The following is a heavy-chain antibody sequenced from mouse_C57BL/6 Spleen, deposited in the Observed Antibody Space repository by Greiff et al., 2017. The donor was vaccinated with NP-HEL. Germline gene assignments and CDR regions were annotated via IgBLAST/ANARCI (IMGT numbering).Heavy chain of an antibody. V-gene: IGHV1-52*01. D-gene: IGHD2-5*01. Sequence: VQLQQPGAELVRPGSSVKLSCKASGYTFTSYWMHWVKQRPIQGLEWIGNIDPSDSETHYNQKFKDKATLTVDKSSSTAYMQLSSLTSEDSAVYYCARGGYSTPFAYWGQGTLVTVSA. CDR3: ARGGYSTPFAY. CDR2: IDPSDSET. CDR1: GYTFTSYW. J-gene: IGHJ3*01.